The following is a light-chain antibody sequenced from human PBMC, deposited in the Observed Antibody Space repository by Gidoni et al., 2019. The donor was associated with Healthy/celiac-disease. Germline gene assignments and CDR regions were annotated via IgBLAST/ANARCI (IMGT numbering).Light chain of an antibody. CDR2: KAS. Sequence: DIQRTQSPSTLSASVGDRVTITCRASQSISSWLAWYQQKPGKAPKLLIYKASSLESGVPSRFSGSGSGTEFTLTISRLQPDDFATYYCQQYNSYWTFGQGTKVEIK. CDR3: QQYNSYWT. V-gene: IGKV1-5*03. J-gene: IGKJ1*01. CDR1: QSISSW.